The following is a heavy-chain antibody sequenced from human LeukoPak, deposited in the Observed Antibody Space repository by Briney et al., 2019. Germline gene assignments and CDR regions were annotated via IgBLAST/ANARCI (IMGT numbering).Heavy chain of an antibody. Sequence: PSETLSLTCTVSGSSISSYYWSWIRQPAGQGLEWIGRIYTTGSTSYNPSLKSRVTMSVDTSNNQFSLKLSSVTAADTALYYCARGIAAAAKQGGFDYWGQGTLVTVSS. D-gene: IGHD6-13*01. CDR2: IYTTGST. V-gene: IGHV4-4*07. CDR1: GSSISSYY. J-gene: IGHJ4*02. CDR3: ARGIAAAAKQGGFDY.